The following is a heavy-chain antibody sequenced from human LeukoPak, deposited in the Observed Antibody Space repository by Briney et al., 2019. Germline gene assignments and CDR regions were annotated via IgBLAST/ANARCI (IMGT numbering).Heavy chain of an antibody. CDR3: ARHSSADILTEIGVVWFDP. CDR1: GGSISSYY. D-gene: IGHD3-9*01. V-gene: IGHV4-59*08. Sequence: SETLSLTCTVSGGSISSYYWSWIRQPPGQGLEWIGYIYYIWSTAYNPSLTSRVTISVDTSKNQFSLKLSSVSAADTALYYCARHSSADILTEIGVVWFDPWGQGTLVTVSS. CDR2: IYYIWST. J-gene: IGHJ5*02.